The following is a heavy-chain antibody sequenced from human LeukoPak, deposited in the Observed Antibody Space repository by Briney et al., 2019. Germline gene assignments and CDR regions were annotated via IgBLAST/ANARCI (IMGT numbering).Heavy chain of an antibody. CDR2: INSDGSTT. J-gene: IGHJ5*02. V-gene: IGHV3-74*01. CDR3: ARVATGSYDWFDP. CDR1: GFTLNGYW. Sequence: GGSLRLSCAAPGFTLNGYWMHWVRQAPGKGLVWVSRINSDGSTTSYADSVKGRFTISRDDSKNTLYLQMNSLRAEDTAVYFCARVATGSYDWFDPWGQGTLVTVSS. D-gene: IGHD3-10*01.